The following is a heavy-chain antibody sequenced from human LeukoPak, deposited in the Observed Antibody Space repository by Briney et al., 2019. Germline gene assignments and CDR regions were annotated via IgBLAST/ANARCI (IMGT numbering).Heavy chain of an antibody. CDR1: GFTFS. CDR3: AKDGNWASVS. V-gene: IGHV3-30*02. J-gene: IGHJ5*02. Sequence: GGSLRLSCVGSGFTFSVHWVRQAPGKGLEWLTFIRHDGTDQHYADSVRGRFTISRDNSKNTVYLQMNSLRPEDTALYYCAKDGNWASVSWGQGTLVTVSS. CDR2: IRHDGTDQ. D-gene: IGHD7-27*01.